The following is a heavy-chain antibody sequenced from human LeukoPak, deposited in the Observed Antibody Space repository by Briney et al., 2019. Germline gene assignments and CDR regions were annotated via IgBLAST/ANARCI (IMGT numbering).Heavy chain of an antibody. CDR1: GCTFTGYY. D-gene: IGHD6-19*01. CDR3: ARVDSSGFLGFDP. CDR2: INPNSGGT. J-gene: IGHJ5*02. Sequence: ASVKVSCKASGCTFTGYYMHWVRQAPGQGLEWMGWINPNSGGTNYAQKFQGRVTMTRDTSISTAYMELSRLRSDDTAVYYCARVDSSGFLGFDPWGQGTLVTVSS. V-gene: IGHV1-2*02.